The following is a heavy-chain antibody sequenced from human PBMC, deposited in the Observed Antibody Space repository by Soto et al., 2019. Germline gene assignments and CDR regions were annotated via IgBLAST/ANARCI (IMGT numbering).Heavy chain of an antibody. Sequence: GGSLRLSCAASGFTVSSNYMSWVRQAPGKGLEWGSVIYSGGSTYYADSVKGRFTISRHNSKNTLYLQMNSLRAEDTAVYYCARDRVDWNFSSYYYGMDVWGQGTTVTVSS. CDR2: IYSGGST. V-gene: IGHV3-53*04. CDR3: ARDRVDWNFSSYYYGMDV. J-gene: IGHJ6*02. CDR1: GFTVSSNY. D-gene: IGHD1-7*01.